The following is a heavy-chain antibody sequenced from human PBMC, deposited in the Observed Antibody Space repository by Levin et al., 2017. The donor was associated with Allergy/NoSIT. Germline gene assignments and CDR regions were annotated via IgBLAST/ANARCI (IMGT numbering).Heavy chain of an antibody. V-gene: IGHV3-23*01. CDR3: AKSMSLWLRFSGVDY. J-gene: IGHJ4*02. D-gene: IGHD5-12*01. CDR2: ISGSGGST. Sequence: GESLKISCAASGFTFSSYAMSWVRQAPGKGLEWVSAISGSGGSTYYADSVKGRFTISRDNSKNTLYLQMNSLRAEDTAVYYCAKSMSLWLRFSGVDYWGQGTLVTVSS. CDR1: GFTFSSYA.